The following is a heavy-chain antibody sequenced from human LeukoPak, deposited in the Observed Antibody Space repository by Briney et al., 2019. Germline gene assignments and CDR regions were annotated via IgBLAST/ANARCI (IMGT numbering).Heavy chain of an antibody. CDR3: AKVFYPAAGTGRVDFPFDY. D-gene: IGHD6-13*01. Sequence: GGSLRLSCAASGFTFSNSAMSWVRQAPGKGLEWVSTISGSGGSTYYADSVKGRFTISRDNSKATLYLQMNSLRAEDTAVYYCAKVFYPAAGTGRVDFPFDYWGQGTLVTVSS. J-gene: IGHJ4*02. CDR1: GFTFSNSA. V-gene: IGHV3-23*01. CDR2: ISGSGGST.